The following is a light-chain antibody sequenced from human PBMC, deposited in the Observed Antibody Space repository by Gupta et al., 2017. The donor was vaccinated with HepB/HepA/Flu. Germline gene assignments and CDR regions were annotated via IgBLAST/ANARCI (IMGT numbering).Light chain of an antibody. CDR3: QSYDSSLSGSL. J-gene: IGLJ2*01. V-gene: IGLV1-40*01. Sequence: QSVLTQPPSMSGAPGHRVTISCTGSRSNIGAGYAVHWYQQLPGTAPKLLIYGNSNRPSGVPDRFSGSKSGTSASLAITGLQAEDEADYYCQSYDSSLSGSLFGGGTKLTVL. CDR1: RSNIGAGYA. CDR2: GNS.